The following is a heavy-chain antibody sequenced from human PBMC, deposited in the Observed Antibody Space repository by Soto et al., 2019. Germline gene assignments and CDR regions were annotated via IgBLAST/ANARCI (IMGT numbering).Heavy chain of an antibody. CDR3: TTGVY. V-gene: IGHV3-15*07. J-gene: IGHJ4*02. Sequence: EVQLVESGGGFVEPGGSLRLSCEASGFANFSKAWMYWVRQAPGKGLEWVGHIKSRSGGGTTGYAAPVQGRFSISRDDSANTLFLQMNRLNVEDTAFYYCTTGVYWGQGTLATVSS. CDR2: IKSRSGGGTT. CDR1: GFANFSKAW. D-gene: IGHD3-10*01.